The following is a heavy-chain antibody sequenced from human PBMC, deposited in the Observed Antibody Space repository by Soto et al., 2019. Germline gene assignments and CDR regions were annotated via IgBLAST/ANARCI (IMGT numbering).Heavy chain of an antibody. CDR1: GGSISSGDYY. J-gene: IGHJ6*02. Sequence: PSETLSLTCTVSGGSISSGDYYWSWIRQPPGKGLEWIGYIYYSGSTYYNPSLKSRVTISVDTSKNQFSLKLSSVTAADTAVYYCARRMYYHYGMDVWGQGTTVTLSS. CDR3: ARRMYYHYGMDV. V-gene: IGHV4-30-4*01. CDR2: IYYSGST. D-gene: IGHD2-8*01.